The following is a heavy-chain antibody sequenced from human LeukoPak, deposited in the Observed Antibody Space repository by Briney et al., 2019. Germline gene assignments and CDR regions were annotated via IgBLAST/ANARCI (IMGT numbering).Heavy chain of an antibody. J-gene: IGHJ5*02. Sequence: PSETLSLTCTVSGYSISSGYYWGWIRQPPGKGLEWIGSIYHSGSTYYNPSLKSRVTISVDTSKNQFSLRLSSVTAADTAVYYCVRDGYSSSWYWFDPWGQGTLVTVSS. CDR1: GYSISSGYY. CDR2: IYHSGST. CDR3: VRDGYSSSWYWFDP. D-gene: IGHD6-13*01. V-gene: IGHV4-38-2*02.